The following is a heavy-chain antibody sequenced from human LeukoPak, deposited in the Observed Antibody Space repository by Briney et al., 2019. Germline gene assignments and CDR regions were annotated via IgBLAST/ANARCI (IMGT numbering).Heavy chain of an antibody. Sequence: SETLSLTCTVSGGSISSNYWSWIRQPPGKGLEWIGYIYYSGSTNYNPSLKSRVTISVDTPKNQFSLKLSSVTAADTAVYYCARDTGRAVADYWGQGTLVTVSS. CDR1: GGSISSNY. CDR2: IYYSGST. J-gene: IGHJ4*02. CDR3: ARDTGRAVADY. V-gene: IGHV4-59*01. D-gene: IGHD6-19*01.